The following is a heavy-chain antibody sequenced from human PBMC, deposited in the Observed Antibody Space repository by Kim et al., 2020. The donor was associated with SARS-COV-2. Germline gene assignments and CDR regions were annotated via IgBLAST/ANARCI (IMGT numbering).Heavy chain of an antibody. D-gene: IGHD1-26*01. CDR2: ISYDGSNK. CDR3: ARGLKRRGSYYAYYYYMDV. J-gene: IGHJ6*03. Sequence: GGSLRLSCAASGFTFSSYAMHWVRQAPGKGLEWVAVISYDGSNKYYADSVKGRFTISRDNSKNTLYLQMNSLRAEDTAVYYCARGLKRRGSYYAYYYYMDVWGKGTTVTVSS. V-gene: IGHV3-30-3*01. CDR1: GFTFSSYA.